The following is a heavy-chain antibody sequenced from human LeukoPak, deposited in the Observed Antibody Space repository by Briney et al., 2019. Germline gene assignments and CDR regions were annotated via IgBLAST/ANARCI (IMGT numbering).Heavy chain of an antibody. CDR2: INPKSGDT. D-gene: IGHD5-24*01. CDR3: ARDPSSRGNFDY. J-gene: IGHJ4*02. V-gene: IGHV1-2*02. CDR1: GYTFSGYY. Sequence: ASVKVSCKASGYTFSGYYMHWVRQAPGQGLEWMGWINPKSGDTDYAQKFQGRVTMTRDMSINTAYVELGRLRSDDTAVYYCARDPSSRGNFDYWGQGTLVTVSS.